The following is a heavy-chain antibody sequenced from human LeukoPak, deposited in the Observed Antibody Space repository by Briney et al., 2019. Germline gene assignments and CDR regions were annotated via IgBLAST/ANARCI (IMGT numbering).Heavy chain of an antibody. V-gene: IGHV3-23*01. J-gene: IGHJ4*02. CDR1: GFTFSSYV. Sequence: GGSLRLSCAASGFTFSSYVMSWVRQAPGKRLEWVSAISGSGGSTYYADSVKGRFTISRDNSKNTLYLQMNSLRAEDTAVYYCTKGTIWLPFDYWGQGTLVTVSS. D-gene: IGHD5-18*01. CDR2: ISGSGGST. CDR3: TKGTIWLPFDY.